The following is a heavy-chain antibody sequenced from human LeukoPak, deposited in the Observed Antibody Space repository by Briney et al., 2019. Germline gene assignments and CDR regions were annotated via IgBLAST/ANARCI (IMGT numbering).Heavy chain of an antibody. CDR3: ARHDGRWLLDY. V-gene: IGHV4-39*01. Sequence: SETLSLTCTVSGGSISNSSYYWGWIRQPPGKGLEWIGSIYYSGSTYYNPSLKSRVTISVDTSKNQFSLKLSSVTAADTAVYYCARHDGRWLLDYWGQGTLVTVSS. CDR1: GGSISNSSYY. J-gene: IGHJ4*02. D-gene: IGHD5-24*01. CDR2: IYYSGST.